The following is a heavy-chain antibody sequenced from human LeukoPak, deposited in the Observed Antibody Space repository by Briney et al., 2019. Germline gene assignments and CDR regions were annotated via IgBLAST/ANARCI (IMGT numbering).Heavy chain of an antibody. CDR3: ARGQSTIFGVVSTFDY. V-gene: IGHV4-34*01. Sequence: SETLSLTCAVYGGSFSGYYWSWLRQPPGKGLEWIGEINHSGSTNYNPSLKSRVTISVDTSKNQFSLKLSSVTAADTAVYYCARGQSTIFGVVSTFDYWGQGTLVTVSS. CDR2: INHSGST. CDR1: GGSFSGYY. D-gene: IGHD3-3*01. J-gene: IGHJ4*02.